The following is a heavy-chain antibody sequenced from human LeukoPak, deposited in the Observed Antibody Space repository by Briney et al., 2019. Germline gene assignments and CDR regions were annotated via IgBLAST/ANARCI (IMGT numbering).Heavy chain of an antibody. Sequence: PGGSLRLSCAASGGTFSSYWMSWVRQAPGKGLEWVANIKQDGSEKYYVDSVKGRFTISRDNAKNSLYLQMNSLRAEDTAVYYCAREEKQQLVFCYFDCWGQGTLVTVSS. V-gene: IGHV3-7*01. D-gene: IGHD6-13*01. CDR3: AREEKQQLVFCYFDC. J-gene: IGHJ4*02. CDR1: GGTFSSYW. CDR2: IKQDGSEK.